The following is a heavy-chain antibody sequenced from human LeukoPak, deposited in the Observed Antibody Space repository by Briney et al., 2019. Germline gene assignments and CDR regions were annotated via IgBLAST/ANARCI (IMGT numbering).Heavy chain of an antibody. Sequence: GESLQISCKGSGYSFTSYWIGWVRQLPGKGLEWMGIIYPGDSDTRYSPSFQGQVTISADKSISTAYLQWSSPKASDTAMYYCARLGSSSWYSWFDPWGQGTLVTVSS. V-gene: IGHV5-51*01. CDR1: GYSFTSYW. CDR2: IYPGDSDT. CDR3: ARLGSSSWYSWFDP. J-gene: IGHJ5*02. D-gene: IGHD6-13*01.